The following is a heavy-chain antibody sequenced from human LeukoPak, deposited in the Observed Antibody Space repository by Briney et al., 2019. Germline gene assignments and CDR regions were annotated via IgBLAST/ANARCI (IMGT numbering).Heavy chain of an antibody. Sequence: PGGSLRLSFAASGFTVSSNYMSWVRQAPGKALEWVSVIYSGGSTYYADSVKGRFTISRDNSKNTLYLQMNSLRAEDTAVYYCARYDFILISYFDLWGRGTLVTVSS. V-gene: IGHV3-66*01. D-gene: IGHD3-3*01. J-gene: IGHJ2*01. CDR1: GFTVSSNY. CDR2: IYSGGST. CDR3: ARYDFILISYFDL.